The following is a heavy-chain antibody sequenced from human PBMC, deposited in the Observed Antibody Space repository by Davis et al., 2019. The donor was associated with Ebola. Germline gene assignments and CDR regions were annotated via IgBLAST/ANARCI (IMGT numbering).Heavy chain of an antibody. D-gene: IGHD4-17*01. V-gene: IGHV3-33*01. CDR2: IWYDGNNK. CDR3: ARDHHGMTTVIYYYYYGMDV. J-gene: IGHJ6*02. CDR1: GFTFSSYG. Sequence: GESLKISCAASGFTFSSYGMHWVRQAPGKGLEWVAVIWYDGNNKYYADSVKGRFTISRDNSKNTLYLQMNSLRAEDTAVYYCARDHHGMTTVIYYYYYGMDVWGQGTTVTVSS.